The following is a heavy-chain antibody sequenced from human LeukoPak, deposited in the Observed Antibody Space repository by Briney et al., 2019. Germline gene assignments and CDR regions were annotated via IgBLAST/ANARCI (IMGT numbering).Heavy chain of an antibody. V-gene: IGHV3-23*01. D-gene: IGHD3-10*01. CDR3: ARDGWFGDNNWFDP. CDR1: GFTFSSYA. J-gene: IGHJ5*02. CDR2: ISGSGGST. Sequence: GGSLRLSCAASGFTFSSYAMSWVRQAPGKGLEWVSAISGSGGSTYYADSVKGRFTISRDNAKNSLYLQMNSLRAEDTAMYYCARDGWFGDNNWFDPWGQGTLVTVSS.